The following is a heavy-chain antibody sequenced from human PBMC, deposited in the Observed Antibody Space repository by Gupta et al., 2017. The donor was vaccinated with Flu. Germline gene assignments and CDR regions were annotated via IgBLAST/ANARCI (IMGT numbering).Heavy chain of an antibody. J-gene: IGHJ6*02. Sequence: QVQLVQSGAEVKKPGASVTVSCKASGYTFTAYYMHWVRQAPGQGLEWMGWINPNSGGTNYAQKFQGWVTMTRDTSISTAYMELSKLRSDDTTVYYCARDLDGQQLNGMDVWGQGTTVTVSS. CDR3: ARDLDGQQLNGMDV. CDR2: INPNSGGT. CDR1: GYTFTAYY. V-gene: IGHV1-2*04.